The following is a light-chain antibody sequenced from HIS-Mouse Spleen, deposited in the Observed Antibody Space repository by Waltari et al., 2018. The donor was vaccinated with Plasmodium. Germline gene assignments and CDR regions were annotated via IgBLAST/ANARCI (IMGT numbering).Light chain of an antibody. CDR2: EGS. V-gene: IGLV2-23*03. Sequence: QSALPQPASVSGSPGQSSTISCSGTRRDVGSYKLASWYQQHPGKAPKLMIYEGSKRPSGVSNRFSGSKSGNTASLTISGLQAEDEADYYCCSYAGSSTFVVFGGGTKLTVL. J-gene: IGLJ2*01. CDR1: RRDVGSYKL. CDR3: CSYAGSSTFVV.